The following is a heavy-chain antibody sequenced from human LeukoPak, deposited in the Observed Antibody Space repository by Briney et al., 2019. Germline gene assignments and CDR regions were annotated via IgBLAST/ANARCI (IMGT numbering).Heavy chain of an antibody. D-gene: IGHD2-2*01. CDR2: ITSKTDGGTT. Sequence: GGSLRLSCAASGFTFSNAWMSWVRQAPGKGLEWVGRITSKTDGGTTDYAAPVKGRFTISRDDSKNTLYLQMNSLKTEDTAVYYCTLLADCSSTSCYDYWGQGTLVTVSS. CDR3: TLLADCSSTSCYDY. CDR1: GFTFSNAW. V-gene: IGHV3-15*01. J-gene: IGHJ4*02.